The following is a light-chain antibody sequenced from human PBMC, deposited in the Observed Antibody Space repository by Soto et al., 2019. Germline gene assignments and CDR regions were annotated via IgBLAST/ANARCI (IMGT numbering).Light chain of an antibody. CDR2: DAS. J-gene: IGKJ4*01. V-gene: IGKV1-9*01. CDR1: QGISSY. Sequence: DIQMSQSPSSVSASVGSRVTITCRASQGISSYLAWYQQKVGKAPKLLIYDASTLHSGVPSRFSGSGSGTDFTLTISSLQPEDFATYYCQQLTRYPSTFGRGTKVDIK. CDR3: QQLTRYPST.